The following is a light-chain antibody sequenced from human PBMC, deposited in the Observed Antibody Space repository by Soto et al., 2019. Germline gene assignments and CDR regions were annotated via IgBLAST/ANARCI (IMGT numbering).Light chain of an antibody. CDR1: HDISRF. CDR2: DTS. J-gene: IGKJ2*01. V-gene: IGKV1-17*03. CDR3: LQHNNYPYT. Sequence: DVQMTKPPSPRSASVEDRVTITCRASHDISRFVAWFQQKPGKALEGLIYDTSSLHPGVPSRFTGSGSGTEFTLAISGLQPEDFATYYCLQHNNYPYTFGQGTKLEIK.